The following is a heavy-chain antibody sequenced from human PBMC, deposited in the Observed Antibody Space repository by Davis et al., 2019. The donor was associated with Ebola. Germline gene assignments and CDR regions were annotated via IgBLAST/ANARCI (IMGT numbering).Heavy chain of an antibody. CDR3: AKDRLRSGGP. V-gene: IGHV3-23*01. J-gene: IGHJ5*02. D-gene: IGHD2-15*01. Sequence: GESLKISCAASGFTFSSYAMSWVRQAPGKGLEWVSAISGSGGSTYYADSVKGRFTISRDNSKNTLYLQMNSLRAEDTAVYYCAKDRLRSGGPWGQGTLVTVSS. CDR1: GFTFSSYA. CDR2: ISGSGGST.